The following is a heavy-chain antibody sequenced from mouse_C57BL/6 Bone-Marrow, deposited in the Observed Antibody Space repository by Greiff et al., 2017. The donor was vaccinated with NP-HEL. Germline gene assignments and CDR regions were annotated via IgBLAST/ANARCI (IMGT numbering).Heavy chain of an antibody. J-gene: IGHJ2*01. V-gene: IGHV1-80*01. CDR1: GYAFSSYW. CDR3: VRSLLWLPRSFDY. CDR2: IYPGDGDT. Sequence: QVQLQQSGAELVKPGASVKISCKASGYAFSSYWMNWVKQRPGKGLEWIGQIYPGDGDTNYNGKFKGKATLTADKSSSTAYMQLSSLTSEDSAVYFCVRSLLWLPRSFDYWGHGTTLTVSS. D-gene: IGHD2-2*01.